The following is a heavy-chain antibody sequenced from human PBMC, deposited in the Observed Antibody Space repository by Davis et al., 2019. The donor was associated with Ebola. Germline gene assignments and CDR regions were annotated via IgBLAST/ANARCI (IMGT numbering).Heavy chain of an antibody. CDR1: GYTFTSYD. CDR3: ARRERWGQEDY. D-gene: IGHD1-26*01. J-gene: IGHJ4*02. Sequence: AASVKVSCKASGYTFTSYDINWVRQATGQGLEWMGWMNPNSGNTGYAQKFQGRVTMTRNTSINTVYMELSSLRSEDTAVYYCARRERWGQEDYWGQGTLVTVSS. CDR2: MNPNSGNT. V-gene: IGHV1-8*01.